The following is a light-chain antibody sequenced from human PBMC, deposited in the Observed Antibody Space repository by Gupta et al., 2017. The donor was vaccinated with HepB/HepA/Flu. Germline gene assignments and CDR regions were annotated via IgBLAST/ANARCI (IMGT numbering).Light chain of an antibody. CDR3: QKYINSPVT. CDR1: QSVTGRY. V-gene: IGKV3-20*01. Sequence: EIVLTQSPGTLSLSPGERATLSCRASQSVTGRYLAWYQQKPGQAPRLLILGTSSRATGIPDRFSGRGSGTDFTLTISRLEPEDCAMYYCQKYINSPVTFGQGTQVEIK. J-gene: IGKJ5*01. CDR2: GTS.